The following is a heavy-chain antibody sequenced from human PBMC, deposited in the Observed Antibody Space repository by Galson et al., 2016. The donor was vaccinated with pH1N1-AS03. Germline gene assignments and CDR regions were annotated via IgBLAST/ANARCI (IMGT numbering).Heavy chain of an antibody. CDR2: IYSGGTT. CDR3: VRDFRWGGNSGY. D-gene: IGHD4-23*01. CDR1: GFSFSSHR. Sequence: SLRLSCAASGFSFSSHRMSWVRQAPGKGLEWVSIIYSGGTTYYADSVKGRFIVSRDNSKNTLYLQMNSLSAEDTAVYYCVRDFRWGGNSGYWGQGTLVTVSS. J-gene: IGHJ4*02. V-gene: IGHV3-66*01.